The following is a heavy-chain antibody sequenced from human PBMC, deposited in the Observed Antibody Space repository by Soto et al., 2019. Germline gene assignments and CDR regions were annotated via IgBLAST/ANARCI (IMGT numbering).Heavy chain of an antibody. Sequence: SETLSLTCTVSGGSISSYYWSWIRQPPGKGLEWIGYIYYSGSTNYNPSLKSRVTISVDTSKNQFSLKLSSVTAADTAVYYCARESLDSSSPGSGSWFDPWGQGTLVTVS. CDR2: IYYSGST. J-gene: IGHJ5*02. CDR3: ARESLDSSSPGSGSWFDP. V-gene: IGHV4-59*01. D-gene: IGHD6-6*01. CDR1: GGSISSYY.